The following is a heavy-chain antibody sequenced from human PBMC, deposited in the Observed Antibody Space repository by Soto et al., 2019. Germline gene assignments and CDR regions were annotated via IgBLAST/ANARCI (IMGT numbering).Heavy chain of an antibody. J-gene: IGHJ4*02. D-gene: IGHD1-26*01. CDR1: GGSISSGGYY. CDR3: ARVARMGPNDY. CDR2: IYYSGST. V-gene: IGHV4-31*03. Sequence: SETLSLTCTVSGGSISSGGYYWSWIRQHPGKGLEWIGYIYYSGSTYYNPSLKRRVTISVDTSKNQYSLKLSSVTAADTAVYYCARVARMGPNDYWGQGTLVPSPQ.